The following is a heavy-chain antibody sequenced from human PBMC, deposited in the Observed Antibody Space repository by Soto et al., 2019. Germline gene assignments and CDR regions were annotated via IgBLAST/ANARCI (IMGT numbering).Heavy chain of an antibody. J-gene: IGHJ4*02. CDR2: IYYSGNT. CDR3: ARLGLRLGDYFDY. D-gene: IGHD7-27*01. V-gene: IGHV4-31*03. CDR1: GGSISSGAYY. Sequence: QVQLQESGPGLVKPSQTLSLTCTVSGGSISSGAYYWSWIRQDPGKGLEWIGYIYYSGNTYYNPSLKSRVTISVDTSKNQFSLKLSSVTAADTAVYYCARLGLRLGDYFDYWGQGTLVSVSS.